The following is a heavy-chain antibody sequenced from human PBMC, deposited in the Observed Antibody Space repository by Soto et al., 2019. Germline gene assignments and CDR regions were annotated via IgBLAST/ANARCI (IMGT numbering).Heavy chain of an antibody. V-gene: IGHV1-18*01. CDR1: GYTFTSYG. J-gene: IGHJ5*02. CDR2: ISAYNGNT. D-gene: IGHD2-21*02. CDR3: ARHIVVVTASRGFDP. Sequence: ASVKVSCKASGYTFTSYGISWVRQAPGQGLEWMGWISAYNGNTNYAQKLQGRVTMTTDTSTSTAYMELRSLRSDGTAVYYCARHIVVVTASRGFDPWGQGTLVTVSS.